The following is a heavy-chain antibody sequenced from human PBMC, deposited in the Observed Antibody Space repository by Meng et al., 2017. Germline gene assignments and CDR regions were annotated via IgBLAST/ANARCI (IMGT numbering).Heavy chain of an antibody. J-gene: IGHJ4*02. Sequence: QVLLVQSGAEVKEPGASVKVSCKASGYTFTSYAMHWVRQAPGQSLEWMGWLNAGNGDTKYSQKFQGRVTITRDSSASTAYMELSRLRSDDTAVYYCARDYGSGRIILHFDYWGQGTLVTVSS. V-gene: IGHV1-3*01. D-gene: IGHD3-10*01. CDR2: LNAGNGDT. CDR3: ARDYGSGRIILHFDY. CDR1: GYTFTSYA.